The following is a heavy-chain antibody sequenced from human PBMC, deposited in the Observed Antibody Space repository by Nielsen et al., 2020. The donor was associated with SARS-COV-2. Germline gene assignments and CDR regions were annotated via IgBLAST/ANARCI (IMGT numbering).Heavy chain of an antibody. J-gene: IGHJ6*02. CDR2: TFNSGNT. CDR3: AREEYGFGLDV. CDR1: GDSLGGGGFF. V-gene: IGHV4-30-4*08. Sequence: SETLSLTCSVSGDSLGGGGFFWSWIRQPPGKGLEWIGYTFNSGNTYYNPSLRSRVTMSLDTSKNQFSLILTSVTAADTAVYYCAREEYGFGLDVWGQGTTVRVSS. D-gene: IGHD2-2*01.